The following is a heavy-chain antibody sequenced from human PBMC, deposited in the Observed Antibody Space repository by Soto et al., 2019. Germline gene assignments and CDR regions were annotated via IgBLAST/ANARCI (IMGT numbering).Heavy chain of an antibody. CDR2: IYYSGST. Sequence: SETLSLTCTVSGGSISSGGYYWTWIRQHPGKGLEWIGYIYYSGSTYYNPSLKSRVTISVDTSKNQFSLKLSSVTAADTAVYYCASPKIAFYNWFDPWGQGTLVTVSS. J-gene: IGHJ5*02. D-gene: IGHD3-3*02. V-gene: IGHV4-31*03. CDR3: ASPKIAFYNWFDP. CDR1: GGSISSGGYY.